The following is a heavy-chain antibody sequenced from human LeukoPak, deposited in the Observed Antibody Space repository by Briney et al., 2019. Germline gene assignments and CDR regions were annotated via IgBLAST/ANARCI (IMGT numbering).Heavy chain of an antibody. CDR3: ARGGNSRRDYYGMDV. J-gene: IGHJ6*02. D-gene: IGHD4-23*01. CDR2: IYYSGST. Sequence: SETLSPTCTVSGGSISSYYWSWIRQPPGKGLEWIGYIYYSGSTNYNPSLKSRVTISVDTSKNQFSLKLSSVTAADTAVYYCARGGNSRRDYYGMDVWGQGTTVTVSS. CDR1: GGSISSYY. V-gene: IGHV4-59*01.